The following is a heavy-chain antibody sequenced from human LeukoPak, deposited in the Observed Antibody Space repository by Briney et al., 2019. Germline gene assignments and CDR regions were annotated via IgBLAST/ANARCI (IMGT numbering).Heavy chain of an antibody. D-gene: IGHD5-18*01. Sequence: SETLSLTCTVSGGSISSYYWSWIRQPPGKGLEWIGDIYYSGSTNYNPSLKSRVTISVDTSKNQFSLKLSSVTAADTAVYYCARGLARGYSYGHFDYWGQGTLVTVSS. CDR2: IYYSGST. J-gene: IGHJ4*02. CDR3: ARGLARGYSYGHFDY. CDR1: GGSISSYY. V-gene: IGHV4-59*01.